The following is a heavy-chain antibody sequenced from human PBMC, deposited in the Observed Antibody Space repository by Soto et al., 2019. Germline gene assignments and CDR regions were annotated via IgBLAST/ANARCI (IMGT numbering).Heavy chain of an antibody. J-gene: IGHJ6*02. CDR2: IIPITGTA. CDR3: ARSQGSSTSLEIYYYYYYGMDV. D-gene: IGHD2-2*01. CDR1: GGTFGSYA. Sequence: QVQLVQSGAEVKKPGSSVKVSCKASGGTFGSYAISWVRQAPGQGPEWMGGIIPITGTANYAQKFQGRATITADESTSTASMQLSRLRSEDTAVYYCARSQGSSTSLEIYYYYYYGMDVWGQGTTVTVSS. V-gene: IGHV1-69*01.